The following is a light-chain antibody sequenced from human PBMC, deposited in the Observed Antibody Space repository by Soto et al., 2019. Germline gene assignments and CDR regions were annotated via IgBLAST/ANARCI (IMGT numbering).Light chain of an antibody. V-gene: IGKV4-1*01. CDR1: QSVLYSSNNKNF. CDR2: WAS. J-gene: IGKJ1*01. CDR3: HQYYNIPPT. Sequence: DIVMTQSPDSLAVSLGERATINCKSSQSVLYSSNNKNFLAWYQQKPGQPPKLLIYWASTRESGVPDRFSGSGSGTDFTLTISSLQAEDGAVYYCHQYYNIPPTFGQGTKVEIK.